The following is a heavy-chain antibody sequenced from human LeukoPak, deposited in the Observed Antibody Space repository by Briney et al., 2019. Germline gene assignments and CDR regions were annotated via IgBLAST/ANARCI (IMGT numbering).Heavy chain of an antibody. Sequence: PGGSLGLSCAASGFTFSSYAMSWVRQAPGKGLEWVSAISGSGGSTYYADSVKGRFTISRDNSKNTLYLQMNSLRAEDTAVYYCAKDTYYYDSSGLDAFDIWGQGTMVTVSS. CDR3: AKDTYYYDSSGLDAFDI. J-gene: IGHJ3*02. CDR1: GFTFSSYA. V-gene: IGHV3-23*01. CDR2: ISGSGGST. D-gene: IGHD3-22*01.